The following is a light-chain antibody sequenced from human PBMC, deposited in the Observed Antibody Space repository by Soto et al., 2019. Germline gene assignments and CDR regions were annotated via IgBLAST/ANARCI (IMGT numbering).Light chain of an antibody. CDR2: AAS. Sequence: DIQMTQSPSSLSASVGDRVTITCRASQSISSYLNWYQQKPGKAPKLLIYAASSLQSGVPSRFSGSGSGTDFTLTISSLQPEDFATYYCQKYNSAPLTFGGGTKVDI. V-gene: IGKV1-27*01. J-gene: IGKJ4*01. CDR3: QKYNSAPLT. CDR1: QSISSY.